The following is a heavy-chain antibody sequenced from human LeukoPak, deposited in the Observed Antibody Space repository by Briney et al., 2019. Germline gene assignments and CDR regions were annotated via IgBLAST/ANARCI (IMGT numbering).Heavy chain of an antibody. J-gene: IGHJ4*02. CDR2: IYSSGIS. CDR1: GGSISNYY. Sequence: SETLSLTCIVSGGSISNYYWTWIRQPAGKGLEWIGHIYSSGISNYNPSLKSRVTISVDTSKNQFSLKLSSVTAADTAVYYCARARREMVDYWGQGTLVTVSS. CDR3: ARARREMVDY. D-gene: IGHD5-24*01. V-gene: IGHV4-4*07.